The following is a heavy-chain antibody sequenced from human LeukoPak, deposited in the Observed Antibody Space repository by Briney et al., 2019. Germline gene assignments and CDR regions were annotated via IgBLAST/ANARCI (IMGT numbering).Heavy chain of an antibody. D-gene: IGHD4-17*01. J-gene: IGHJ4*02. Sequence: GGSLRLSCAACGLTFSSYGMHLVRQAPGKGLEWVAVICYDGSNKYYADSVKGRFTISRDNSKNTLYLQMNSLRAEDTAVYYCARERHPTSYGDLVDYWGQGTLVTVSS. CDR1: GLTFSSYG. V-gene: IGHV3-33*01. CDR3: ARERHPTSYGDLVDY. CDR2: ICYDGSNK.